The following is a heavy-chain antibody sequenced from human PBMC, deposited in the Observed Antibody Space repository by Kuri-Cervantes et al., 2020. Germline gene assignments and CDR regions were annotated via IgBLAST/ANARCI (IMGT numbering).Heavy chain of an antibody. CDR2: ISWNSGSI. CDR3: AKGGVGYSYGTPYYYYYMDV. CDR1: GFTFDDYA. V-gene: IGHV3-9*01. Sequence: SLKISCAASGFTFDDYAMHWVRQAPGKGLEWVSGISWNSGSIGYADSVKGRFTISRGNAKNSLYLQMNSLRAEDTALYYCAKGGVGYSYGTPYYYYYMDVWGKGTTVTVSS. D-gene: IGHD5-18*01. J-gene: IGHJ6*03.